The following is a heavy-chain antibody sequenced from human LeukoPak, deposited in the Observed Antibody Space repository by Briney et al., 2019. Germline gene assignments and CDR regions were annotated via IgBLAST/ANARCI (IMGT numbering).Heavy chain of an antibody. CDR3: ARDGTGGVNYFGAGSYYS. Sequence: PGGSLRLSCGASGFTFRSYSLNWVRQAPGKGLEWISYISGTSSTIYYTDSVKGRFTISRDNGKNSLYLQMNSLEVEDTAMYYCARDGTGGVNYFGAGSYYSWGQGTLVVVSS. CDR2: ISGTSSTI. V-gene: IGHV3-48*01. CDR1: GFTFRSYS. D-gene: IGHD3-10*01. J-gene: IGHJ4*02.